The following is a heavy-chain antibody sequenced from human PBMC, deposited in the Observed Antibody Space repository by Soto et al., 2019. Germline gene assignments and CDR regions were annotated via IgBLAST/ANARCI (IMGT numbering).Heavy chain of an antibody. J-gene: IGHJ6*02. CDR1: GFTFSSYW. CDR2: INSDGSST. V-gene: IGHV3-74*01. D-gene: IGHD2-15*01. Sequence: PGGSLRLSCAASGFTFSSYWMHWVRQAPGKGLVWVSRINSDGSSTSYADSVKGRFTISRDNAKNTLYLQMNSLRAEDTAVYYCARVGPSGGTPILNYYYYGMDVWGQGTTVTVSS. CDR3: ARVGPSGGTPILNYYYYGMDV.